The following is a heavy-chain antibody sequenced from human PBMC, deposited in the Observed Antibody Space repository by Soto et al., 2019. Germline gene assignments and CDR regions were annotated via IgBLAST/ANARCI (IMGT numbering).Heavy chain of an antibody. CDR1: GFTFRNYW. V-gene: IGHV3-7*01. J-gene: IGHJ4*02. Sequence: GGPLRLSCAASGFTFRNYWMSWVRQAPGKGLEWVANINQDGSENFYVDSVKGRFTISRDNTKNSLYLQMDSLRAEDTAVYYCARDRGGLGALATGRFDYWGQGTLVTVPQ. CDR3: ARDRGGLGALATGRFDY. CDR2: INQDGSEN. D-gene: IGHD6-13*01.